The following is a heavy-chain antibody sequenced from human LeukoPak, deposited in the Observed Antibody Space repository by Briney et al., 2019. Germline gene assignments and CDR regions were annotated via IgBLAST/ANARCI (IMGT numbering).Heavy chain of an antibody. CDR2: ISSSSSYI. D-gene: IGHD5-24*01. V-gene: IGHV3-21*05. CDR1: GFTFSNYN. CDR3: ARGRDGYNFQH. J-gene: IGHJ1*01. Sequence: GGSLRLSCAASGFTFSNYNINWVRQAPGKGLEWVSYISSSSSYIYYADSVKGRFTISRDNAKNSLYLQMNSLRAEDTAVYYCARGRDGYNFQHWGQGTLVTVSS.